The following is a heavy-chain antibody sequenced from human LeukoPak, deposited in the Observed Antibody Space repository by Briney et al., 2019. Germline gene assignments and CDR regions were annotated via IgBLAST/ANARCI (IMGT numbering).Heavy chain of an antibody. CDR1: GFTFSSYG. J-gene: IGHJ5*02. CDR3: AKDYVTMLRGVIHNWFDP. CDR2: IRYDGSNQ. D-gene: IGHD3-10*01. Sequence: GGSLRLSCAASGFTFSSYGMHWVRQAPGKGLEWVAFIRYDGSNQYYADSVKGRFTISRDNSKDTLYLQMNTLRAEDTAVYYCAKDYVTMLRGVIHNWFDPWSQGTLVTVSS. V-gene: IGHV3-30*02.